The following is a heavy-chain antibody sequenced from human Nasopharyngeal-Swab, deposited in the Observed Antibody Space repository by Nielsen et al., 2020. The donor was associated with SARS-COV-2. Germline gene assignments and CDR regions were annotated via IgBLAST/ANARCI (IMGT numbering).Heavy chain of an antibody. J-gene: IGHJ4*02. CDR1: GFTFSSYA. V-gene: IGHV3-30*04. Sequence: GESLKISCAASGFTFSSYAMHWVRRAPGKGLEGVAVISYDGSNKYYADSVKGRFTISRDNSKNTLYLQMNSLRAEDTAVYYCARDRVGWSIDYWGQGTLVTVSS. CDR3: ARDRVGWSIDY. CDR2: ISYDGSNK. D-gene: IGHD2-15*01.